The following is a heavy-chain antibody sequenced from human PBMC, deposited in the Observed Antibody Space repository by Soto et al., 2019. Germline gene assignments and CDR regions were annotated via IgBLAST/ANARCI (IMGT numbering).Heavy chain of an antibody. Sequence: PGGSLRLSCAASGFTFSSYWMSWVRQAPGKGLEWVANIKQDGSEKYYVDSVKGRFTISRDNAKNSLYLQMNSLRAEDTAVYYCARDPSIVGADREEYYYYYGMDVWGQGTTVTVSS. J-gene: IGHJ6*02. CDR1: GFTFSSYW. CDR3: ARDPSIVGADREEYYYYYGMDV. CDR2: IKQDGSEK. D-gene: IGHD1-26*01. V-gene: IGHV3-7*01.